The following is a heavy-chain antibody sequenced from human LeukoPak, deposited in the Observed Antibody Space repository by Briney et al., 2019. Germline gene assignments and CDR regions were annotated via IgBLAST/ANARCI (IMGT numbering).Heavy chain of an antibody. D-gene: IGHD2-2*01. Sequence: ASVKVSCKASGGTFSSYAISWVRQAPGQGLEWMGGIIPIFGTANYAQKFQGRVTITADESTSTAYMELSSLRSEDTAVYYCAREGRYCSSTSCYDYFDYWGQGTLVTVSS. J-gene: IGHJ4*02. CDR1: GGTFSSYA. CDR2: IIPIFGTA. CDR3: AREGRYCSSTSCYDYFDY. V-gene: IGHV1-69*13.